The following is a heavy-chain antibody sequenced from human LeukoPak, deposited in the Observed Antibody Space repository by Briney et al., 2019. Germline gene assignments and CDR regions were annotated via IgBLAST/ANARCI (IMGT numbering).Heavy chain of an antibody. CDR2: ISSSSSTI. CDR1: GFTFSSYS. CDR3: AREAAAAFDAFDI. J-gene: IGHJ3*02. V-gene: IGHV3-48*04. Sequence: GGSLRLSCAASGFTFSSYSMNWVRQAPGKGLEWVSYISSSSSTIYYADSVKGRFTISRDNAKNSLYLQMNSLRAEDTAVYYCAREAAAAFDAFDIWGQGTMVTVSS. D-gene: IGHD6-13*01.